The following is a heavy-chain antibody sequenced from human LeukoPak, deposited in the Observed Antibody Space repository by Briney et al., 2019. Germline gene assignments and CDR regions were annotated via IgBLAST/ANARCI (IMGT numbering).Heavy chain of an antibody. V-gene: IGHV1-2*06. D-gene: IGHD6-19*01. J-gene: IGHJ3*02. CDR1: GGTFSSYA. CDR3: ASEADTDAFDI. CDR2: INPNSGDT. Sequence: ASVTVSCKASGGTFSSYAISWVRQAPGQGLEWMGRINPNSGDTNYAQKFQGRVTMTRDTSISTVYMEQSRLRSDDTAVYYCASEADTDAFDIWGQGIMVTVSS.